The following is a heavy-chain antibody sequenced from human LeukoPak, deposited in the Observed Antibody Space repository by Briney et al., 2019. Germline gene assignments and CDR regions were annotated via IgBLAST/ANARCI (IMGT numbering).Heavy chain of an antibody. CDR2: ISGSGGST. D-gene: IGHD6-19*01. CDR3: ARGGRKAVAGTPNWFDP. Sequence: GGSLRLSCAASGFTFSSYAMSWVRQAPGKGLEWVSAISGSGGSTYYADSVKGRFTISRDNSKNTLYLQMNSLRAEGTAVYYCARGGRKAVAGTPNWFDPWGQGTLVTVSS. CDR1: GFTFSSYA. J-gene: IGHJ5*02. V-gene: IGHV3-23*01.